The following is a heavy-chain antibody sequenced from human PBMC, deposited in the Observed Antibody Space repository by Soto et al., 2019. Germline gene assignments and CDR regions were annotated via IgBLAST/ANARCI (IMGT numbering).Heavy chain of an antibody. CDR2: ISSGGAKK. CDR1: GFPFTHYA. Sequence: GGSLRLSCAASGFPFTHYAMHWVRQAPGKGLEWVAVISSGGAKKYYADSVKGRFTISRDESKNTLNLRMNSLRADDTAVYYCARDRRTMVRGVINIGTFDYWGQGTLVTVSS. V-gene: IGHV3-30-3*01. D-gene: IGHD3-10*01. J-gene: IGHJ4*02. CDR3: ARDRRTMVRGVINIGTFDY.